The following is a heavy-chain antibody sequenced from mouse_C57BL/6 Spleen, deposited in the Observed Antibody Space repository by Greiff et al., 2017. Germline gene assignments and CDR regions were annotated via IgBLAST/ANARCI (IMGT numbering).Heavy chain of an antibody. J-gene: IGHJ1*03. Sequence: EVKLMESGGGLVKPGGSLKLSCAASGFTFSDYGMHCVRQAPEKGLEWVAYISSGSSTIYYADTVKGRFTISRDNAKNTLFLQMTSLRSEDTAMYYCASNYWYFDVWGTGTTVTVSS. CDR1: GFTFSDYG. CDR3: ASNYWYFDV. CDR2: ISSGSSTI. V-gene: IGHV5-17*01.